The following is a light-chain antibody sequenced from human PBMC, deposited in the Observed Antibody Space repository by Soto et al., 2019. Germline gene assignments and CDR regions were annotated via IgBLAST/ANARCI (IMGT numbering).Light chain of an antibody. CDR2: RDN. CDR1: KIGSKD. J-gene: IGLJ2*01. V-gene: IGLV3-9*01. CDR3: QSYDSSLSVVV. Sequence: SYELTQPLSLSVALGQAARITCGGNKIGSKDVHWYQQKPGQAPVVVIYRDNNRPSGIPERFSGSNSGNTATLTISRAQAGDEADYYCQSYDSSLSVVVFGGGTKLTVL.